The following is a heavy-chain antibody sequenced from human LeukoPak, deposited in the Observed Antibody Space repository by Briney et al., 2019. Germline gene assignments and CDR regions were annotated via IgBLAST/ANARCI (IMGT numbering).Heavy chain of an antibody. CDR1: GFTFSYYN. D-gene: IGHD1-20*01. J-gene: IGHJ4*02. CDR3: ARAATYNWNDVNY. Sequence: GGSLRLSCAASGFTFSYYNINWVRQAPGKGLEWVSSISSSSSYIYYSDSVKGRFTISRDNAKNSVYLQMNSLRAEDTAVYYCARAATYNWNDVNYWGQGTLVTVSS. V-gene: IGHV3-21*04. CDR2: ISSSSSYI.